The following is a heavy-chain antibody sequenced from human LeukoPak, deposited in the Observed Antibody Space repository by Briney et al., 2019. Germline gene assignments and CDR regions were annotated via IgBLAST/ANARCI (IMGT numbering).Heavy chain of an antibody. J-gene: IGHJ4*02. CDR3: TRRGGGQDFDY. D-gene: IGHD4-23*01. V-gene: IGHV3-30-3*01. CDR2: ISYDGSSK. CDR1: GFPFSTYA. Sequence: PGGSLRLSCSASGFPFSTYAMHWVRQAPGKGLEWVAVISYDGSSKYYADSVEGRFTISRDNSKNTLYLQMNSLRVEDTAVYYCTRRGGGQDFDYWGQGTLVTVPS.